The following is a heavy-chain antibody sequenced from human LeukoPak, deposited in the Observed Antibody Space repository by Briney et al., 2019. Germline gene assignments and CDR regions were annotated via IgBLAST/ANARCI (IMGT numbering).Heavy chain of an antibody. Sequence: KPSETLSLTCTVSGGSISSSSYYWGWIRQPPGKGLEWIGSIYYSGSTYYNPSLKSRVTISVDTSKNQFSLKLSSVTAADTAVYYCARHEGSGVRGVTGTLYYFDYWGQGTLVTVSS. CDR1: GGSISSSSYY. CDR3: ARHEGSGVRGVTGTLYYFDY. CDR2: IYYSGST. V-gene: IGHV4-39*01. J-gene: IGHJ4*02. D-gene: IGHD3-10*01.